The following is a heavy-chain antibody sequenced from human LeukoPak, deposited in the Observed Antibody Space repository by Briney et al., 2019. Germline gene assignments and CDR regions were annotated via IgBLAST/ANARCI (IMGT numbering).Heavy chain of an antibody. V-gene: IGHV3-66*01. CDR3: ARELTTFYYDISGYYGHAFDI. D-gene: IGHD3-22*01. J-gene: IGHJ3*02. CDR2: IYSGGGT. Sequence: GGSLRLSCAASGFTVSSNYMSWVRQAPGKGLEWVSVIYSGGGTYYSDSVKGRFTISRDNSKNTLFLQMNSLRAEDTAVYYCARELTTFYYDISGYYGHAFDIWGQGTMVSVSS. CDR1: GFTVSSNY.